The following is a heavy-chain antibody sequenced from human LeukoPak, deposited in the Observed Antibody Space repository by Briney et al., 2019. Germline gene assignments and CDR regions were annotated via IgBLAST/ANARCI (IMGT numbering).Heavy chain of an antibody. D-gene: IGHD3-16*01. CDR2: IYGTGST. Sequence: PSETLSLTCAVSGYSLGKNYYWGWIRQPPGMGLEWIGRIYGTGSTSYNPSLMNRVTMSVDTSKNHFSLKLTSVTAADTAVYYCARYDSRGSASTRFDYWGQGILVTISS. J-gene: IGHJ4*02. CDR1: GYSLGKNYY. CDR3: ARYDSRGSASTRFDY. V-gene: IGHV4-38-2*01.